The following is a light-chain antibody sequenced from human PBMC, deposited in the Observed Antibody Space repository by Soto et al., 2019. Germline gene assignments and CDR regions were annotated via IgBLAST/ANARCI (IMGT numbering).Light chain of an antibody. Sequence: QSALTQPPSASGSPGQSVTISCTGTSSDVGGYNYVSWYQQHPGKAPKLMIYEVNRRPSGVPDRFSGSKSGNTASLTVSGLQAEDEADYYCSSYAASNNLVFGGGTKLTVL. V-gene: IGLV2-8*01. CDR2: EVN. J-gene: IGLJ2*01. CDR3: SSYAASNNLV. CDR1: SSDVGGYNY.